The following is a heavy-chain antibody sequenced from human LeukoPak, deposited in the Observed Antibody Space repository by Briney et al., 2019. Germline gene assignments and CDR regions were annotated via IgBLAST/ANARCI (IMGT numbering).Heavy chain of an antibody. Sequence: PSETLSLTCTVSGGSISSYYWSWIRQPAGKGLEWIGRIYTSGSTNYNPSLKSRVAMSVDTSKNQFSLKLSSVTAADTAVYYCARVGRVTMIVVVKPNWYFDLWGRGTLVTVSS. CDR3: ARVGRVTMIVVVKPNWYFDL. CDR1: GGSISSYY. CDR2: IYTSGST. V-gene: IGHV4-4*07. D-gene: IGHD3-22*01. J-gene: IGHJ2*01.